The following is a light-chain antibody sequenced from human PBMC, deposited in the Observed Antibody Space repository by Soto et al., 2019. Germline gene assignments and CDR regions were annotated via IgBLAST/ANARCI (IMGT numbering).Light chain of an antibody. CDR3: RSYAGSNNYV. CDR2: EVT. Sequence: QSVLTQPPSASGSPGQSVTISCTGTNSDVGAYNFVSWYQQHPGKAPKLMIYEVTKRPSGVPDRFSGSKSANTASLTVSGLQAEDEADYYCRSYAGSNNYVFGTGTKLTVL. V-gene: IGLV2-8*01. CDR1: NSDVGAYNF. J-gene: IGLJ1*01.